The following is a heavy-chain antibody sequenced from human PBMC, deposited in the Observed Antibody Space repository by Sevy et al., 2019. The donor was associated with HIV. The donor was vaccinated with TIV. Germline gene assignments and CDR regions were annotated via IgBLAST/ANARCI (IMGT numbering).Heavy chain of an antibody. D-gene: IGHD3-10*01. CDR1: GFSFRGSV. CDR3: ATSVTVFLGVITDFDH. J-gene: IGHJ4*02. V-gene: IGHV3-73*01. CDR2: IRNGGDNYAT. Sequence: GGSLRLSCAASGFSFRGSVMHWVRQVSGKGLEWVGLIRNGGDNYATSYGASLRGRFTISRDDSKNMAYLQMNRMKTEDTAIYYCATSVTVFLGVITDFDHWGQGTLVTVSS.